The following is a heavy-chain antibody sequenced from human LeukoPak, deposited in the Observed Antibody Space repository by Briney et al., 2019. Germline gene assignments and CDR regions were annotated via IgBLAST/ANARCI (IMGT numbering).Heavy chain of an antibody. CDR3: ARADYGSGVNYYYYMDV. CDR1: GYTFTGYY. D-gene: IGHD3-10*01. Sequence: GASVKVSCKASGYTFTGYYMHWVRQAPGQGLEWMGWISAYNGNTNYAQKLQGRVTMTTDTSTSTAYMELRSLRSDDTAVYYCARADYGSGVNYYYYMDVWGKGTTVTISS. J-gene: IGHJ6*03. V-gene: IGHV1-18*04. CDR2: ISAYNGNT.